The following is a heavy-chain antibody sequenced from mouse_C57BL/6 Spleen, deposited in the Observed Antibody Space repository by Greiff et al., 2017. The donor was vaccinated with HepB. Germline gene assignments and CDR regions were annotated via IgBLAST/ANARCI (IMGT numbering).Heavy chain of an antibody. CDR2: IDPNSGGT. J-gene: IGHJ1*03. V-gene: IGHV1-72*01. CDR1: GYTFTSYW. Sequence: QVQLQQPGAELVKPGASVKLSCKASGYTFTSYWMHWVKQRPGLGLEWIGRIDPNSGGTKYNEKFKSKATLTVDKPSSTAYMQLSSLTSEDSAVYYCARERPHFDFDVWGTGTTVTVSS. CDR3: ARERPHFDFDV.